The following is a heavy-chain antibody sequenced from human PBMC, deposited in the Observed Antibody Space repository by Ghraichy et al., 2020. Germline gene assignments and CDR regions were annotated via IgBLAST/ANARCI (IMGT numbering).Heavy chain of an antibody. CDR2: IIPIFGTA. CDR1: GGTFSSYA. Sequence: SVKVSCKASGGTFSSYAISWVRQAPGQGLEWMGGIIPIFGTANYAQKFQGRVTITADESTSTAYMELSSLRSEDTAVDYCAGVWGLDSTSLPDSGSPYYYYYMDVWGKGTTVTVSS. CDR3: AGVWGLDSTSLPDSGSPYYYYYMDV. V-gene: IGHV1-69*13. J-gene: IGHJ6*03. D-gene: IGHD3-10*01.